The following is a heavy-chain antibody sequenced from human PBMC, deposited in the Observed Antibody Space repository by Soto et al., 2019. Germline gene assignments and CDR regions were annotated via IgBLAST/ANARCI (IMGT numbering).Heavy chain of an antibody. Sequence: EVQLVESGGGLVQPGGSLRLSCAASGFSFSTYNMNWVRQAPGRGLEWVSYISSRSSTIYHADSVKGRFTISRDNAKNSLYLQMDSLRDEDTAVYCCARAIAVGSTSLDYWGLGTRVTVAS. CDR2: ISSRSSTI. CDR1: GFSFSTYN. D-gene: IGHD6-19*01. V-gene: IGHV3-48*02. CDR3: ARAIAVGSTSLDY. J-gene: IGHJ4*02.